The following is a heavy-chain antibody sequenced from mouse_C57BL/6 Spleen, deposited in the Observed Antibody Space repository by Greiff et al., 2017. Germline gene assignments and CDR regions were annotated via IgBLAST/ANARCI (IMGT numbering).Heavy chain of an antibody. J-gene: IGHJ1*03. CDR3: ARYYYGSSYGWYVDV. D-gene: IGHD1-1*01. CDR2: IYPGSGST. V-gene: IGHV1-55*01. Sequence: QVQLQQPGAELVKPGASVQMSCKASGYTFTSSWITWVKQRPGQGLEWIGDIYPGSGSTNYNEKFKSKATLTVDTSSSTAYMQLSSLTSEDSAVYDCARYYYGSSYGWYVDVWGTGTTVTVSS. CDR1: GYTFTSSW.